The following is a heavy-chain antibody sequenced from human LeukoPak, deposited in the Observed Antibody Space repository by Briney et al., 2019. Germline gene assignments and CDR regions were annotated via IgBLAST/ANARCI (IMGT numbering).Heavy chain of an antibody. D-gene: IGHD3-3*01. J-gene: IGHJ3*02. CDR1: GGSISGSNYF. CDR3: ARATIFGVRGGAFDI. CDR2: IYTSGST. V-gene: IGHV4-61*02. Sequence: PSETLSLTCTVSGGSISGSNYFWSWIRQPAGKGLEWIGRIYTSGSTNYNPSLKSRVTMSVDTSKNQFSLKLSSVTAADTAVYYCARATIFGVRGGAFDIWGQGTMVTVSS.